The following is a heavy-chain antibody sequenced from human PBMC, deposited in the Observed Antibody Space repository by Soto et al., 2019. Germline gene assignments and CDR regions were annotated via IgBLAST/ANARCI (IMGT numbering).Heavy chain of an antibody. D-gene: IGHD3-3*01. CDR3: EKRLQPAFGPFDS. Sequence: GGSLRLSCVASGFTFSTYTMTWVRQAPGEGLEWVSIINPSGATTYYADSVKGRFTISRDNSKNTLYLQMTSLRAEDTALYYCEKRLQPAFGPFDSWGQGNMVTVSS. J-gene: IGHJ4*02. V-gene: IGHV3-23*01. CDR1: GFTFSTYT. CDR2: INPSGATT.